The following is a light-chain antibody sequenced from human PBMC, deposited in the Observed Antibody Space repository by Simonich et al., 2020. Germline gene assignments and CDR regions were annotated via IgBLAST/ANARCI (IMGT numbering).Light chain of an antibody. J-gene: IGKJ1*01. CDR1: QGISSY. Sequence: IQMTQSPSAMSASTGDRVTITCRASQGISSYLAWYQQKPGKAPKLLIYAASTLQSGVPSRFSGSGSGTDFTLTISCLQSEDFATYYCQQYYSYPRTFGQGTKVEIK. CDR2: AAS. CDR3: QQYYSYPRT. V-gene: IGKV1-8*01.